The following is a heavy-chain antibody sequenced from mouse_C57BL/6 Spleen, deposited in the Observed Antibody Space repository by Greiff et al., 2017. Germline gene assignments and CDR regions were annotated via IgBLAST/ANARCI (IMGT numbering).Heavy chain of an antibody. CDR3: ARGNWDGGEDD. CDR2: IYPGDGDT. D-gene: IGHD4-1*01. CDR1: GYAFSSSW. J-gene: IGHJ2*01. Sequence: VQLQESGPELVKPGASVKISCKASGYAFSSSWMNWVKQRPGKGLEWIGRIYPGDGDTNYNGKFKGKATLTADTSSSTAYMQLSSLTSEDSAVYFCARGNWDGGEDDWGQGTTLTVSS. V-gene: IGHV1-82*01.